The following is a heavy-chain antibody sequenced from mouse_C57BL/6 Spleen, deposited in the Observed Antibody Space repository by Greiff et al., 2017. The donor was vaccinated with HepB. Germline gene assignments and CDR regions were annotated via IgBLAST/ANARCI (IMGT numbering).Heavy chain of an antibody. V-gene: IGHV7-3*01. J-gene: IGHJ2*01. Sequence: EVKLVESGGGLVQPGGSLSLSCAASGFTFTDYYMSWVRQPPGKALEWLGFIRNKANGYTTEYSASVKGRFTISRDNSQSILYLQMNALRAEDSATYYCARTTVVEGGYFDYWGQGTTLTVSS. CDR2: IRNKANGYTT. CDR3: ARTTVVEGGYFDY. D-gene: IGHD1-1*01. CDR1: GFTFTDYY.